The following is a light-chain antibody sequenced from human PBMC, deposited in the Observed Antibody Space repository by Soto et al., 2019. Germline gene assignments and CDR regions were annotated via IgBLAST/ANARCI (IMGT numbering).Light chain of an antibody. V-gene: IGLV2-14*01. CDR3: SSYTTSHTYV. CDR2: EVN. Sequence: QSALTQPASVSGSPGQSITMSCPGTTSDVGAYNYVSWYQQHPGEAPKLLIYEVNNRPSGVSNRFSGSKSGNTASLAISGLQAEDEADYYCSSYTTSHTYVFGTGTKVTVL. J-gene: IGLJ1*01. CDR1: TSDVGAYNY.